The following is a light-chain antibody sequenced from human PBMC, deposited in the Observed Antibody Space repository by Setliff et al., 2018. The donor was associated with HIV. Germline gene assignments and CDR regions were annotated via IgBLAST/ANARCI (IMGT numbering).Light chain of an antibody. CDR3: SSYRDTNTWV. V-gene: IGLV2-14*01. Sequence: QSALTQPASVSGSPGQSITISCTGTSSNVGGYNYVSWYQQHPGKAPKLIIYEVNYRPSGVSNRFSGSKSGNTASLIISGLQAEDEADYYCSSYRDTNTWVFGGGTKVTV. CDR2: EVN. CDR1: SSNVGGYNY. J-gene: IGLJ3*02.